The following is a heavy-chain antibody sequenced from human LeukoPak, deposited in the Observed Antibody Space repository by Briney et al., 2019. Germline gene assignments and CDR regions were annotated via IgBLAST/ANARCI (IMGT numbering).Heavy chain of an antibody. CDR3: AHLGGPVSFDL. Sequence: TLSLTCTVSGGSMSSYYWSWIRQPPGKALEWLALIYWDDDKRYSPSLKSRLTITRDTSKNQVVLTMTNMDPADTATYYCAHLGGPVSFDLWRQGTVVTVSS. CDR1: GGSMSSYYW. CDR2: IYWDDDK. J-gene: IGHJ3*01. D-gene: IGHD3-10*01. V-gene: IGHV2-5*08.